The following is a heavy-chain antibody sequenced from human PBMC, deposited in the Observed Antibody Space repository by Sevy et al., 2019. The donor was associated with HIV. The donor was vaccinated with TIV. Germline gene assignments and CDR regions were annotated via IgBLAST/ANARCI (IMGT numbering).Heavy chain of an antibody. CDR2: IDSDGNTA. Sequence: GGSLRLSCAASGFTFRSYWMHWVRQAPGKGLVWVSRIDSDGNTATYADSVKGRFTISRDNTNNTLYLQMNSRGLEDTAVYYCASGEPGYSYYDYWGQGTLVTVSS. CDR1: GFTFRSYW. J-gene: IGHJ4*02. CDR3: ASGEPGYSYYDY. D-gene: IGHD3-10*01. V-gene: IGHV3-74*01.